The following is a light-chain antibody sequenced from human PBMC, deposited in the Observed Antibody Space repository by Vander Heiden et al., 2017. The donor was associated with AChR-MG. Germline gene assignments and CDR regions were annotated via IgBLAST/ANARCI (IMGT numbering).Light chain of an antibody. J-gene: IGLJ2*01. Sequence: SYELTQPPSVSVSAGQTDRITCSGDALPKQYAYWYQQKPGQAPVLVIYKDSERPSGIPERFSGSSSGTTVTLTISGVQAEDEADYYCQSADSSGTYSVVFGGGTKLTVL. V-gene: IGLV3-25*03. CDR3: QSADSSGTYSVV. CDR1: ALPKQY. CDR2: KDS.